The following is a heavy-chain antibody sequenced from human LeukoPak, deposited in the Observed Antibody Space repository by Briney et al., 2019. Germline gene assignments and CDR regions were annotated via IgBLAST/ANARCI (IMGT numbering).Heavy chain of an antibody. J-gene: IGHJ4*02. CDR1: GGSISSYY. CDR3: ARHRVGANYFDY. D-gene: IGHD1-26*01. CDR2: IYHSGST. V-gene: IGHV4-38-2*02. Sequence: PSETLSLTCTVSGGSISSYYWGWIRQPPGKGLEWIGSIYHSGSTYYNPSLKSRVTISVDTSKNQFSLKLSSVTAADTAVYYCARHRVGANYFDYWGQGTLVTVSS.